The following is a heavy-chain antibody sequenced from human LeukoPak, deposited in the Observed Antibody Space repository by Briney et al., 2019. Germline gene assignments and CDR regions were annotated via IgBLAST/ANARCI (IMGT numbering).Heavy chain of an antibody. D-gene: IGHD6-13*01. CDR3: ARGHSSRWEYNWCVP. J-gene: IGHJ5*02. CDR1: GYTFTSYY. V-gene: IGHV1-46*01. CDR2: INPSGGST. Sequence: ASVKVSCKASGYTFTSYYMHWVRQAPGQGLEWMGIINPSGGSTSYARKFQGRVTTTRDTSTSTVYMELSSLRYEDTAVYYRARGHSSRWEYNWCVPWGQGTLVTVPS.